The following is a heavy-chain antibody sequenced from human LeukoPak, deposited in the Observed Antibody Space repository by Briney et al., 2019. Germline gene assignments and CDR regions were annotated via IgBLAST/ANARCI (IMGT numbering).Heavy chain of an antibody. CDR1: GGTFSSYA. V-gene: IGHV1-69*05. D-gene: IGHD6-6*01. J-gene: IGHJ4*02. CDR3: AREGSSSSTLDY. CDR2: IIPILGTA. Sequence: GSSVKVSCKASGGTFSSYAISWVRQAPGQGLEWMGGIIPILGTANYAQKFQGRVTITTDESTSTAYMELSSLRSEDTAVYYCAREGSSSSTLDYWGQGTLVTVSS.